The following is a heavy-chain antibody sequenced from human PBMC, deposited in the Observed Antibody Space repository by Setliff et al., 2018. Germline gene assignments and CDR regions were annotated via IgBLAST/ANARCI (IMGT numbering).Heavy chain of an antibody. V-gene: IGHV4-61*02. CDR1: GGSISSGDHY. CDR2: IHASGST. J-gene: IGHJ5*02. Sequence: SETLSLTCTVSGGSISSGDHYWSWIRQPAGKGLEWIGRIHASGSTNYNPPLKIRVTISVDTSKNQSSLKLTSVTAADTAVYYCARSGDYGSGRLSPWGQGTLVTVSS. D-gene: IGHD3-10*01. CDR3: ARSGDYGSGRLSP.